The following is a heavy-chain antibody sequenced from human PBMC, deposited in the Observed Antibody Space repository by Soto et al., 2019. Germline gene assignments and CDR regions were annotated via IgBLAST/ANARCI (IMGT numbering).Heavy chain of an antibody. Sequence: SETLPLTCTVSGGSISSGDYYWSWILQPPGKGLEWIGYIYYSGSTYYNPSLKSRVTISVDTSKNQFSLKLSSVTAADTAVYYCARAPTMENWFDPWGQGTLVTVSS. D-gene: IGHD3-10*01. CDR3: ARAPTMENWFDP. CDR1: GGSISSGDYY. V-gene: IGHV4-30-4*01. CDR2: IYYSGST. J-gene: IGHJ5*02.